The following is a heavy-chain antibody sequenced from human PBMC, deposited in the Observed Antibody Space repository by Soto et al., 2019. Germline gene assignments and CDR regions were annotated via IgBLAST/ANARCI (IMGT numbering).Heavy chain of an antibody. CDR1: GYTLTSYG. CDR3: ARNSSGRYNWFDP. V-gene: IGHV1-18*01. J-gene: IGHJ5*02. CDR2: ISAYNGNT. D-gene: IGHD3-22*01. Sequence: GASVKVSCKASGYTLTSYGISWVRQAPGQGLEWMGWISAYNGNTNYAQNLQGRVTMTTDTSTSTAYMELRSLRSDDTAVYYCARNSSGRYNWFDPWGQGTLVTVSS.